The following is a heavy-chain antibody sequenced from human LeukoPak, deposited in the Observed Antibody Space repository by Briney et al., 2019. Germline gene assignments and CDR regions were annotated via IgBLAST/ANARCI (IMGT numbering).Heavy chain of an antibody. Sequence: SETLSLTCAVSGYSISSGYYWGWIRQPPGKGLEWIGSIYHSGSTYYNPSLKSRVTISADTSKNQFSLKLSSVTAADTAVYYCAREGSSWYYAFDIWGQGTMVTVSS. D-gene: IGHD6-13*01. CDR1: GYSISSGYY. CDR3: AREGSSWYYAFDI. CDR2: IYHSGST. V-gene: IGHV4-38-2*02. J-gene: IGHJ3*02.